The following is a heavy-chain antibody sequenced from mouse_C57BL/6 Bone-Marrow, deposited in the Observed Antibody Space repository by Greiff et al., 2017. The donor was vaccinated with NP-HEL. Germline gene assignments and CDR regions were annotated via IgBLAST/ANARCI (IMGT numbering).Heavy chain of an antibody. D-gene: IGHD1-1*01. CDR2: IHPSDSDT. Sequence: QVQLKQPGAELVKPGASVKVSCKASGYTFTSYWMHWVKQRPGQGLEWIGRIHPSDSDTNYNQKFKGKATLTVDKSSSTAYRQLSSPTSEDSAVYYCAIPVVASGNAMDDRGQGTSVTVSS. J-gene: IGHJ4*01. CDR3: AIPVVASGNAMDD. CDR1: GYTFTSYW. V-gene: IGHV1-74*01.